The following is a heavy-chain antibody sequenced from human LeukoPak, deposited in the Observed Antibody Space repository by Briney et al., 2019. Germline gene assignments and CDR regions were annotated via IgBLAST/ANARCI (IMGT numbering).Heavy chain of an antibody. CDR1: GFTFSTFA. D-gene: IGHD3-3*01. V-gene: IGHV3-30*02. J-gene: IGHJ4*01. CDR3: AQGKVGNGYYPYYFDY. Sequence: GGSLRLSCTASGFTFSTFAMHWVRQAPGKGLEWVALIHYNGINKFHAESVKGRFTISGDRSNNTLYLHMNSLRLDDTAVYYCAQGKVGNGYYPYYFDYWGHGTLVTVSS. CDR2: IHYNGINK.